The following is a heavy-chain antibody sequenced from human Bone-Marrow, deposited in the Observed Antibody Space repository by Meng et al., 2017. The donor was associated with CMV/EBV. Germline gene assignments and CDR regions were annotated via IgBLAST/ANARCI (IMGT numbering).Heavy chain of an antibody. CDR1: GFTFSSYS. D-gene: IGHD5-18*01. CDR3: AGSSRYSYGYVKY. V-gene: IGHV3-74*01. Sequence: GESLKISCAASGFTFSSYSMNWVRQAPGKGLVWVSRINSDGSSTSYADSVKGRFTISRDNAKNTLYLQMNSLRAEDTAVYYCAGSSRYSYGYVKYWGQGTLVTVSS. J-gene: IGHJ4*02. CDR2: INSDGSST.